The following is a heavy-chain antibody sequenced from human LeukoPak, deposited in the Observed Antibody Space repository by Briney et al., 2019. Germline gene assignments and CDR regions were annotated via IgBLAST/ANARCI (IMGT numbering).Heavy chain of an antibody. CDR1: GYRFTSYG. CDR2: ISGYNGNT. Sequence: GASVKVSCKASGYRFTSYGISWVRQAPGQGLEWMGWISGYNGNTNYAQKLQGRVTMTTDKSTSTAYMELRSLRSDDTAVYYCAMEYCSTTRCYMADDWGQGTLVTVSS. CDR3: AMEYCSTTRCYMADD. J-gene: IGHJ4*02. D-gene: IGHD2-2*01. V-gene: IGHV1-18*01.